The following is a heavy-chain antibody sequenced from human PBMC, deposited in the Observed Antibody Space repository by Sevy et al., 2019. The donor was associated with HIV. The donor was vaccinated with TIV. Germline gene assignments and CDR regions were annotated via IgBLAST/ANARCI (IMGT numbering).Heavy chain of an antibody. Sequence: GGSLRLSCAASGFTVSSNYMSWVRQAPGKGLEWVSVIYSGGSTYYADSVKGRFTISRDNSKNTLYLQMNSLRAEDTAVYYCAREEYSSSSGHYYYYGMDVWGQGTTVTVSS. D-gene: IGHD6-6*01. V-gene: IGHV3-53*01. CDR1: GFTVSSNY. J-gene: IGHJ6*02. CDR2: IYSGGST. CDR3: AREEYSSSSGHYYYYGMDV.